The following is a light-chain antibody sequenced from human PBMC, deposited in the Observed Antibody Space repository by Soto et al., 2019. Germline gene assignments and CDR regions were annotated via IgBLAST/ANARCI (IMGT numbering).Light chain of an antibody. CDR2: EVS. J-gene: IGLJ1*01. V-gene: IGLV2-14*01. CDR1: SSDVGSYDH. CDR3: ISYTGSSTSYF. Sequence: QSVLTQPASVSGSPGQSITISCSGTSSDVGSYDHVAWYQQFPGKTPKLMIYEVSNRPSGVSSRFSGSKSGSTASLTISGLQAEDEADYYCISYTGSSTSYFFGSGTKVTVL.